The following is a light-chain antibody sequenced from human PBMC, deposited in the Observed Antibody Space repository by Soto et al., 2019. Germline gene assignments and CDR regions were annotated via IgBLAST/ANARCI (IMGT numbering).Light chain of an antibody. V-gene: IGKV3-20*01. CDR2: GAS. CDR1: QNLAGTY. Sequence: DIVWTQSPGMLSLSPGERATLSCRASQNLAGTYLAWYQQKPGQAPRLLIYGASSRASGIPDRVSGSGSGTDFTLNISRLEPEDFAVYSCQQYGSSRLTFGGGTKVEIK. CDR3: QQYGSSRLT. J-gene: IGKJ4*01.